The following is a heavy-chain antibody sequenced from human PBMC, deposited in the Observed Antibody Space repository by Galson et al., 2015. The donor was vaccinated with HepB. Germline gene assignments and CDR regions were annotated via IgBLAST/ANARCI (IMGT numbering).Heavy chain of an antibody. Sequence: SLRLSCAASGFTFSSYGMHWVRQAPGKGPEWVAVIWYDGSNKYYADSVKGRFTISRDNSKNTLSLQMNSLRAEDTAVYYCARLVDWYFDLWGRGTLVTVSS. CDR3: ARLVDWYFDL. J-gene: IGHJ2*01. V-gene: IGHV3-33*01. CDR2: IWYDGSNK. CDR1: GFTFSSYG.